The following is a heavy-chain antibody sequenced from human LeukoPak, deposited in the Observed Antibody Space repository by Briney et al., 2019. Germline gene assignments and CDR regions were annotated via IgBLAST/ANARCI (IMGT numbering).Heavy chain of an antibody. CDR3: ASSIGSSYGPLPDY. J-gene: IGHJ4*02. CDR2: INAYNGNT. D-gene: IGHD4-17*01. Sequence: ASVTVSCKASGYTFTSYGISWVRQAPGQGLEWMGWINAYNGNTNYAQKLQGRVTMTTDTSTSTAYMELRSLRSDDTAVYYCASSIGSSYGPLPDYWGQGTLVTVSS. CDR1: GYTFTSYG. V-gene: IGHV1-18*01.